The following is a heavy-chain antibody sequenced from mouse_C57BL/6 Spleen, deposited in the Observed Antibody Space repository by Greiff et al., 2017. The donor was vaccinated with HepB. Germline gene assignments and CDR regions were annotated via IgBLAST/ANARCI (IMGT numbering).Heavy chain of an antibody. D-gene: IGHD1-1*01. CDR2: ISSGGSYT. CDR3: ASHYYGSSSYYYAMDY. CDR1: GFTFSSYG. Sequence: EVMLVESGGDLVKPGGSLKLSCAASGFTFSSYGMSWVRQTPDKRLEWVATISSGGSYTYYPDSVKGRFTISRDNAKNTLYLQMSSLKSEDTAMYYCASHYYGSSSYYYAMDYWGQGTSVTVSS. J-gene: IGHJ4*01. V-gene: IGHV5-6*01.